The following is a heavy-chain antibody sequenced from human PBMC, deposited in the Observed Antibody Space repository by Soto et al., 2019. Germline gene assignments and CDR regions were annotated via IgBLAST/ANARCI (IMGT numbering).Heavy chain of an antibody. D-gene: IGHD3-9*01. J-gene: IGHJ6*03. CDR1: GYTFTSYG. Sequence: GASVKVSCKASGYTFTSYGISWVRQAPGQGLEWMGWISAYNGNTNYAQKLQGRVTMTTDTSTSTAYMELRSLRSDDTAVYCCARFDYDILNGYYSFGYYYYMDVWGKGTTVTVSS. V-gene: IGHV1-18*01. CDR2: ISAYNGNT. CDR3: ARFDYDILNGYYSFGYYYYMDV.